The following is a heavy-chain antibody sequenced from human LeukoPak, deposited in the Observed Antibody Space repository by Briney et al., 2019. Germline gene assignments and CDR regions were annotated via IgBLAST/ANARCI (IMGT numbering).Heavy chain of an antibody. V-gene: IGHV4-61*08. Sequence: SETLSLTCAVSGGSISSGGYSWSWIRQPPGKGLEWIGYIYYSGSTDYNPSLKSRVTISVDTSKNQFSLKLSSVTAADTAVYYCARDSSSRYSLDAFDIWGQGTMVTVSS. CDR3: ARDSSSRYSLDAFDI. CDR1: GGSISSGGYS. CDR2: IYYSGST. D-gene: IGHD5-18*01. J-gene: IGHJ3*02.